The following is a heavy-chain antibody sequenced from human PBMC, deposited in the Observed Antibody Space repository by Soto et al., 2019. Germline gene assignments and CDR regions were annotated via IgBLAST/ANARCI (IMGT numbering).Heavy chain of an antibody. CDR1: GFTVSTKY. V-gene: IGHV3-66*01. J-gene: IGHJ4*02. CDR2: IYSGGST. Sequence: EVQLVESGGGLVQPGGSLRLSCAASGFTVSTKYMSWVRQAPGKGLEWVSVIYSGGSTFYADSVRGRFTMSRDNSNNTVNLQMNSLRAEDTAVYYCARAPWAADDLCQGTLVTVSS. CDR3: ARAPWAADD. D-gene: IGHD3-16*01.